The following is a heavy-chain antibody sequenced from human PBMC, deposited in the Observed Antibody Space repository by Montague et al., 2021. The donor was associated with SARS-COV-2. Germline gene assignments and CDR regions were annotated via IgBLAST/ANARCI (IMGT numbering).Heavy chain of an antibody. Sequence: SETLSLTCTVSGDSISSSSYNWGWIRQPPGKGLEWIRSVHYSGRPYYNPSLKSRVTIYVDTSKNQLSLKLSSVTAVDTAVYYCTRHVHMTWPEPSPGFDYWGQGTLVTVSS. D-gene: IGHD1-1*01. CDR3: TRHVHMTWPEPSPGFDY. V-gene: IGHV4-39*01. CDR1: GDSISSSSYN. J-gene: IGHJ4*02. CDR2: VHYSGRP.